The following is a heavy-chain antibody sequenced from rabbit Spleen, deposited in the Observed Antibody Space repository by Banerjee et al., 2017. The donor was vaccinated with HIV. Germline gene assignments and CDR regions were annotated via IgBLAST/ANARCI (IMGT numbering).Heavy chain of an antibody. J-gene: IGHJ4*01. CDR1: GFSFSNRFY. Sequence: QEQLEESGGDLVKPGASLTLTCTAYGFSFSNRFYTCWVRQAPGKGLEWIACIDSGSSGDTYYASWARGRFTISKTSSTTVTLQMTSLTAADTATYFCARDLAGGIGWNFSLWGQGTLVTVS. CDR2: IDSGSSGDT. D-gene: IGHD4-2*01. V-gene: IGHV1S45*01. CDR3: ARDLAGGIGWNFSL.